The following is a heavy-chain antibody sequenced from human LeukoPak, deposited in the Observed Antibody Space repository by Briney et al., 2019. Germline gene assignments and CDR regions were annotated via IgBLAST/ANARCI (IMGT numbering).Heavy chain of an antibody. CDR3: ARGPYDYVWGSQYYFDY. CDR1: AGTFSSYA. D-gene: IGHD3-16*01. V-gene: IGHV1-69*13. CDR2: AIPIFGTA. J-gene: IGHJ4*02. Sequence: SVKVSCKASAGTFSSYANSWDRQAPGQGHEWKGGAIPIFGTANYAQKFQGRVTITADESTSTAYMELSSLRSEDTAVYYCARGPYDYVWGSQYYFDYWGQGTLVTVSS.